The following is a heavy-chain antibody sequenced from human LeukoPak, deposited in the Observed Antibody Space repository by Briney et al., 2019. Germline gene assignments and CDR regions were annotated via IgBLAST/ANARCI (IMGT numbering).Heavy chain of an antibody. V-gene: IGHV4-59*10. D-gene: IGHD3-22*01. J-gene: IGHJ5*02. Sequence: KPSETLSLTCAVYGGSFSGYYWSWIRQPAGKGLEWIGRIYTSGSTNYNPPLKSRVTISVDTSKNQFSLKLSSVTAADTAVYYCARVGHYYDSSGYYVNWFDPWGQGTLVTVSS. CDR2: IYTSGST. CDR3: ARVGHYYDSSGYYVNWFDP. CDR1: GGSFSGYY.